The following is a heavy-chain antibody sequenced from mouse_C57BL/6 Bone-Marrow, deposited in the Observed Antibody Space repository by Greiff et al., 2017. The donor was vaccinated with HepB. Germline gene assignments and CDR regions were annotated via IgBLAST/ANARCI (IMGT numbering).Heavy chain of an antibody. CDR1: GYTFTSYG. CDR2: IYPRSGNT. V-gene: IGHV1-81*01. CDR3: AREIPYYYGSSYENY. D-gene: IGHD1-1*01. Sequence: VQLQQSGAELAGPGASVKLSCKASGYTFTSYGISWVKQRTGQGLEWIGEIYPRSGNTYYNEKFKGKATLTADKSSSTAYMELRSLTSEDSAVYFCAREIPYYYGSSYENYWGQGTTLTVSS. J-gene: IGHJ2*01.